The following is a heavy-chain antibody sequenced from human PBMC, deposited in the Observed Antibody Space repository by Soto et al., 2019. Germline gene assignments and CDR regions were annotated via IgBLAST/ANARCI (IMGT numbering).Heavy chain of an antibody. Sequence: QVQLQESGPGLVKPSETLSLTCTVSGGSISSYYWSWIRQPPGKGLEWIGYIYYSGSTNYNPSLMSRVTISVATSKNQFSLKLSSVTAADTAVYYCARDPEDGMDVWGQGTTVTVSS. J-gene: IGHJ6*02. V-gene: IGHV4-59*01. CDR2: IYYSGST. CDR3: ARDPEDGMDV. D-gene: IGHD2-15*01. CDR1: GGSISSYY.